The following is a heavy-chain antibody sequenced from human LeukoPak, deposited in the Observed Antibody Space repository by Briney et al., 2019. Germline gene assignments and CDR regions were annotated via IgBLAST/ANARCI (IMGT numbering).Heavy chain of an antibody. CDR2: ISSSSSTI. D-gene: IGHD6-13*01. V-gene: IGHV3-48*04. CDR1: GFTFSSYS. CDR3: ARGAAAGFFWFDP. Sequence: GGSLRLSCAASGFTFSSYSMNWVRQAPGKGLEWVSYISSSSSTIYYADSVKGRFTISRDNAKNSLYLQMNSLRAEDTAVYYCARGAAAGFFWFDPWGQGTLVPSPQ. J-gene: IGHJ5*02.